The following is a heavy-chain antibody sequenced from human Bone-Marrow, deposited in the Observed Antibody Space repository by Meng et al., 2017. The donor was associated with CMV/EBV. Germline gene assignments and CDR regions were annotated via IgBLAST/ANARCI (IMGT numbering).Heavy chain of an antibody. CDR1: GFNFGVYR. CDR2: IKRDGSEA. V-gene: IGHV3-7*01. CDR3: ARSFEY. J-gene: IGHJ4*02. Sequence: GESLKISCAASGFNFGVYRMTWVRQPPGKGLEWVANIKRDGSEAYYADSVKGRFTISRDNAKNSLYLQMNSLRGEDTAVYYCARSFEYWGRGTLVTVSS.